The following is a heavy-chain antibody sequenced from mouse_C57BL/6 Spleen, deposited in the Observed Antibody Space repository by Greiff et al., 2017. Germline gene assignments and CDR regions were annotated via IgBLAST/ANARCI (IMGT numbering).Heavy chain of an antibody. CDR1: GYSITSGYY. D-gene: IGHD2-12*01. Sequence: ESGPGLVKPSQSLSLTCSVTGYSITSGYYWNWIRQFPGNKLEWMGYISYDGSNNYNPSLKNRISITRDTSKNQFFLKLNSVTTEDTATYYCARDSSYYFDYWGQGTTLTVSS. CDR2: ISYDGSN. CDR3: ARDSSYYFDY. J-gene: IGHJ2*01. V-gene: IGHV3-6*01.